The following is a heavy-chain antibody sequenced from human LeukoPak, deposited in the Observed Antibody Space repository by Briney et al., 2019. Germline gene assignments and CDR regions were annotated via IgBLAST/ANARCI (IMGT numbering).Heavy chain of an antibody. CDR2: IRTTAEGAKYA. CDR3: STDKRYAFDY. J-gene: IGHJ4*02. V-gene: IGHV3-48*01. Sequence: GGSLRLSCAPSGFNFTDYPMNWVRQAPGKGLEWISNIRTTAEGAKYAYYADSVKGRVTISRDNSKNTLYLHMNSLRVHNTALYYCSTDKRYAFDYWGQGILVTVSS. CDR1: GFNFTDYP. D-gene: IGHD3-9*01.